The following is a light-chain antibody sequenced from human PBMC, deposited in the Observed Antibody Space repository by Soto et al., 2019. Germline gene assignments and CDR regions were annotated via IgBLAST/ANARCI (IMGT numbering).Light chain of an antibody. J-gene: IGKJ5*01. Sequence: EIVLTQSPASLSVSPGGRATVSCRASQSVNSNLAWYQQKPGQAPRLLIYGASTRATGIPARFSGSGSGTEFTLTISSLQSEDFAVYYCQQYNNWPPAFGQGTRLEIK. V-gene: IGKV3-15*01. CDR1: QSVNSN. CDR2: GAS. CDR3: QQYNNWPPA.